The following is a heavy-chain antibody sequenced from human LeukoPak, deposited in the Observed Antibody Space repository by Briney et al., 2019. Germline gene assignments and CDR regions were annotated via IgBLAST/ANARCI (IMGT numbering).Heavy chain of an antibody. V-gene: IGHV1-2*06. CDR1: GYTFTGYY. D-gene: IGHD2-2*01. CDR3: ARDIVVVPAASHGDY. CDR2: INPNSGGT. Sequence: GASVKVSCKASGYTFTGYYMRWVRQAPGQGLEWMGRINPNSGGTSYAQKFQGRVTMTRDTSISTAYMELSRLRSEDTAVYYCARDIVVVPAASHGDYWGQGTLVTVSS. J-gene: IGHJ4*02.